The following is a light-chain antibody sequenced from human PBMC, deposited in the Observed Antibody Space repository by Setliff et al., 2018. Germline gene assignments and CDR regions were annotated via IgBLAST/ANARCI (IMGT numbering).Light chain of an antibody. V-gene: IGLV3-1*01. CDR2: EDN. CDR3: QTWDTSTEVV. Sequence: SSELTQPPSVSVSPGQTASITCSGDKLGNKYVWWYQQKPGQSPVLVIYEDNKRPSGIPERFSGSNSGNTATLTISGTQAMDEADYYCQTWDTSTEVVFGGGTKVTVL. J-gene: IGLJ2*01. CDR1: KLGNKY.